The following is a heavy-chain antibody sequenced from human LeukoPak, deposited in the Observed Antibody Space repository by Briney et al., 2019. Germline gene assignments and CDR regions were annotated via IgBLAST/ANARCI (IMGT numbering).Heavy chain of an antibody. D-gene: IGHD2-15*01. CDR1: GFTFDNYG. J-gene: IGHJ5*02. CDR2: INWNGGSI. V-gene: IGHV3-20*04. Sequence: GGSLRLSCAASGFTFDNYGMSWVRLAPGKGLEWVSGINWNGGSIGYAHSVKGRFTISRDNAKNSLYLQMNSLRAEDTAVYYCARGTSAARYNWFDPWGQGTLVTVSS. CDR3: ARGTSAARYNWFDP.